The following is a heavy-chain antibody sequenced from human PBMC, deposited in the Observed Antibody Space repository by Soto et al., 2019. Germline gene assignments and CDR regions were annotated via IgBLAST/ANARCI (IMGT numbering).Heavy chain of an antibody. D-gene: IGHD3-22*01. Sequence: PSETLSLTCTVSGGSISSGDYYWSWIRQPPGKGLEWIGYIYYSGSTYYNPSLKSRVTISVDTSKNQFSLKLSSVTAAVTAVYYCARDGQHSNYYYDSSGYAFDIWGQGTMVTVSS. V-gene: IGHV4-30-4*01. CDR3: ARDGQHSNYYYDSSGYAFDI. CDR1: GGSISSGDYY. CDR2: IYYSGST. J-gene: IGHJ3*02.